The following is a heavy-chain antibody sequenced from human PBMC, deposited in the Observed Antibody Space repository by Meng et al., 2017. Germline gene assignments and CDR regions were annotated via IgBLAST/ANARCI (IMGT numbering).Heavy chain of an antibody. D-gene: IGHD1-1*01. J-gene: IGHJ2*01. CDR1: GGSFSGYY. V-gene: IGHV4-34*01. CDR2: INHSGST. CDR3: ARGRSGTWPWYFDL. Sequence: QAQLQQWGAGLFKPSETRSLTCAVYGGSFSGYYWSWIRQPPGKGLEWIGEINHSGSTNYNPSLKSRVTISVDTSKNQFSLKLSSVTAADTAVYYCARGRSGTWPWYFDLWGRGTLVTVSS.